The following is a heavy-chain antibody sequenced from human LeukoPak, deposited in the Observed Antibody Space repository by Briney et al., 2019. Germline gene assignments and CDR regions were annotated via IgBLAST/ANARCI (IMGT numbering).Heavy chain of an antibody. D-gene: IGHD5-12*01. J-gene: IGHJ1*01. CDR1: GFTVSSSY. CDR3: AKDPLALWLTNPDHAYFQH. Sequence: GGSLRLSCAASGFTVSSSYMNWVRQAPGKGLEWVSAISGSGGSTYYADSVKGRFTISRDNSKNTLYLQMNSLRAEDTAVYYCAKDPLALWLTNPDHAYFQHWGQGTLVTVSS. V-gene: IGHV3-23*01. CDR2: ISGSGGST.